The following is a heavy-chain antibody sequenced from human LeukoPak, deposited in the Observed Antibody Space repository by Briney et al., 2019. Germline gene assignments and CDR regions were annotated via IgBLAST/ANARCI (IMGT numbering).Heavy chain of an antibody. D-gene: IGHD3-10*01. V-gene: IGHV3-53*01. J-gene: IGHJ6*02. CDR2: IYSGGST. CDR3: ARDTRITMVRGVRYYYSMDV. Sequence: GGSLRLSCAASGFTVSSNYMSWVRQAPGKGLEWVSVIYSGGSTYYADSVKGRFTISRDNSKNTLYLQMNSLRAEDTAVYYCARDTRITMVRGVRYYYSMDVWGQGTTVIVS. CDR1: GFTVSSNY.